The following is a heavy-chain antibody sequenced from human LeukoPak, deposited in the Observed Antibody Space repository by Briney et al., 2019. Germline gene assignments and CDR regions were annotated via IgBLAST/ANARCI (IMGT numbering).Heavy chain of an antibody. CDR1: GFTFSSYA. J-gene: IGHJ4*02. CDR3: AKDHDSSGYCRLGRPYYFDY. V-gene: IGHV3-23*01. Sequence: GGSLRLSCAASGFTFSSYAMSWVRQAPGKGLEWVSAISGSGGSTYYADSVKGRFTISRDNSKNTLYLQMNSLRAEDTAVYYCAKDHDSSGYCRLGRPYYFDYWGQGTLVTVSS. CDR2: ISGSGGST. D-gene: IGHD3-22*01.